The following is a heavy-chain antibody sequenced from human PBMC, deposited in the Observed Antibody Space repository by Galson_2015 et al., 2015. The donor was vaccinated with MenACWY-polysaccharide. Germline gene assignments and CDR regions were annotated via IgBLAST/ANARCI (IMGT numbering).Heavy chain of an antibody. CDR2: IFHSGTT. D-gene: IGHD1-26*01. CDR3: ARVEKYSGSFYILY. Sequence: LSLTCAVSDYSIRSGYFWGWVRPPPGKGLGWIASIFHSGTTYYNPSLKSRVTISVDTSKNQFSLKPTFVTAADTAVYYCARVEKYSGSFYILYWGQGTLVTVSS. CDR1: DYSIRSGYF. J-gene: IGHJ4*02. V-gene: IGHV4-38-2*01.